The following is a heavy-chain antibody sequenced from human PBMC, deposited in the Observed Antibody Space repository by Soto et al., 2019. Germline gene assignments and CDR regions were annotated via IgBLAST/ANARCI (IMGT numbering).Heavy chain of an antibody. CDR2: IDWNDDK. V-gene: IGHV2-5*01. CDR3: AHTSYHYDTGGHYQLHDFDY. CDR1: EFLVSTSGVG. D-gene: IGHD2-8*02. J-gene: IGHJ4*02. Sequence: ITLKESGPAVVKPTQTLTLTFTFSEFLVSTSGVGVGWIRQPPGKALEWLAFIDWNDDKRYSPFLKSRLTITKDTSGKQVVLTMTAMDAVDTATYYCAHTSYHYDTGGHYQLHDFDYWGQGTLVTVSS.